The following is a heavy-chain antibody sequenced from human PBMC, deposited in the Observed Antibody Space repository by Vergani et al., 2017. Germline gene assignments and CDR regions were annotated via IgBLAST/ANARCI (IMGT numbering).Heavy chain of an antibody. CDR1: GGSLSSSNW. CDR3: ARDRRDSYDSSGYFYYYYGMDV. Sequence: QVQLQESGPGLVKPSGTLSLTCAVSGGSLSSSNWWSWVRQPPGKGLEWIGEIYHSGSTHDHPSLKSRVTISVDKSENQFSLKLSSVTAADTAVYYCARDRRDSYDSSGYFYYYYGMDVWGQGTTVTVSS. V-gene: IGHV4-4*02. J-gene: IGHJ6*02. CDR2: IYHSGST. D-gene: IGHD3-22*01.